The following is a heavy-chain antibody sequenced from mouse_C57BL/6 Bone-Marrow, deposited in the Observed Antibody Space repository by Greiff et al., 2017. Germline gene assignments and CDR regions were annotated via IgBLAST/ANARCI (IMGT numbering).Heavy chain of an antibody. J-gene: IGHJ2*01. Sequence: EVKLMESGGDLVKPGGSLKLSCAASGFTFSSYGMSWVRQTPDKRLEWVATISRGGSYTYYPDRVKGRFPISRDNAENTLYLQMSSLKSEDAAMYYCARHRATAFDYWGQGTTLTVSS. CDR3: ARHRATAFDY. CDR2: ISRGGSYT. CDR1: GFTFSSYG. D-gene: IGHD1-2*01. V-gene: IGHV5-6*01.